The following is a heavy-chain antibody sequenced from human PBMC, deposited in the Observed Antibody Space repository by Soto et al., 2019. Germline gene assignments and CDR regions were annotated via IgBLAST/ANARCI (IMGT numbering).Heavy chain of an antibody. D-gene: IGHD4-17*01. J-gene: IGHJ4*02. CDR2: IYYSGST. Sequence: QLQLQESGPGLVKPSETLSLTCTVSGGSISSSSYYWGWIRQPPGKGLEGIGSIYYSGSTYYNPSLKSRVTISVDTSKNQFSLKLSSVTAADTAVYYCARQGTTVTTWLFDYWGQGTLVTVSS. CDR3: ARQGTTVTTWLFDY. CDR1: GGSISSSSYY. V-gene: IGHV4-39*01.